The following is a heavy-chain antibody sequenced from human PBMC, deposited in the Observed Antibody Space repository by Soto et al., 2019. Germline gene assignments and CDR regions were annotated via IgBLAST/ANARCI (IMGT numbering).Heavy chain of an antibody. CDR1: GYTFTSYG. J-gene: IGHJ4*02. Sequence: QVQLVQSGAEMKKPGASVKVSCKASGYTFTSYGVCWVRQAPGQGLEWMGWISAYNGHTNHAQKLQGRVTMTTDTSTSTAHMELRSVSSEDTAVYYCARDRGSYALDYWGQGTLVTVSS. V-gene: IGHV1-18*01. D-gene: IGHD1-26*01. CDR3: ARDRGSYALDY. CDR2: ISAYNGHT.